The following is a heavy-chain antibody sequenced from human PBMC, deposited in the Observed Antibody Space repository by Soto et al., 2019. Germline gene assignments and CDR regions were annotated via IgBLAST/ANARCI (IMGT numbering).Heavy chain of an antibody. Sequence: SETLSLTCTVSGGSISSGGYYWSWIRQHPGRGLEWIGYIYYSGSTYYNPSLKSRVTISVDTSKNQFSLTLSSVTAADTAVYYCAGLGAYYQSLVPWGPGTLVTVSS. J-gene: IGHJ5*02. CDR3: AGLGAYYQSLVP. CDR1: GGSISSGGYY. V-gene: IGHV4-31*03. CDR2: IYYSGST. D-gene: IGHD2-21*01.